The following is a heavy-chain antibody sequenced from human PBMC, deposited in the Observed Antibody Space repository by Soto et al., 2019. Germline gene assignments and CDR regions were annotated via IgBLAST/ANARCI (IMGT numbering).Heavy chain of an antibody. V-gene: IGHV1-2*02. CDR1: GYTFTGYY. J-gene: IGHJ4*02. CDR2: VNPSSGGT. Sequence: QVQLVQSGAEVKKPGASVKVSCKASGYTFTGYYMHWVRQAPGQGLEWMGWVNPSSGGTNYARKFQGRVTMTRDTSISTAYMELSRLRSDDTAVYYCARGDFVVGCWGQGTLVTVSS. CDR3: ARGDFVVGC. D-gene: IGHD1-26*01.